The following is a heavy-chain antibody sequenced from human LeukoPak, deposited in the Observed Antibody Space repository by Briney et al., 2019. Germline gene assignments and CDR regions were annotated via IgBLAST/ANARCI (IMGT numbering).Heavy chain of an antibody. CDR2: ISYDGSNK. CDR3: ASVSGSYLDFQH. Sequence: GGSLRLSCAASGFTFSSYAMHWVRQAPGKGLEWVAVISYDGSNKYYADSVKGRFTISRDNAKNSLYLQMNSLRAEDTAVYYCASVSGSYLDFQHWGQGTLVTVSS. D-gene: IGHD3-10*01. CDR1: GFTFSSYA. V-gene: IGHV3-30-3*01. J-gene: IGHJ1*01.